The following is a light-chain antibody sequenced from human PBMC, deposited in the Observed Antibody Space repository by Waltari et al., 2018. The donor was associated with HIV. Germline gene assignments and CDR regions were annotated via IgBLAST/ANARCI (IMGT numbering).Light chain of an antibody. CDR2: EVT. CDR3: CSYGSSATFVV. V-gene: IGLV2-23*02. Sequence: QSALTQPASVSGSPGQSITISCTETSSDVGNYTLVSWYQQYTGKAPKLLIYEVTKRPSGVSSRFSGSKSGNTASLTISELQSEDEANYYCCSYGSSATFVVFGGGTRVTV. J-gene: IGLJ2*01. CDR1: SSDVGNYTL.